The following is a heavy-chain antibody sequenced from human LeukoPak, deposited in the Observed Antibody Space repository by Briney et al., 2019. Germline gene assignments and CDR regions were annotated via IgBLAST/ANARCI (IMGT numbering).Heavy chain of an antibody. CDR2: IYYSGST. CDR1: GGSISSGDYQ. D-gene: IGHD5-24*01. J-gene: IGHJ3*02. V-gene: IGHV4-31*03. Sequence: SQTLSLTCTVSGGSISSGDYQWSWIRQHPGKGLEWIGYIYYSGSTYYNPSLKSRVTISVDTSKNQFSLKLSSVTAADTAVYFCARGQREMATIRYGFDMRGQGTMVTVSS. CDR3: ARGQREMATIRYGFDM.